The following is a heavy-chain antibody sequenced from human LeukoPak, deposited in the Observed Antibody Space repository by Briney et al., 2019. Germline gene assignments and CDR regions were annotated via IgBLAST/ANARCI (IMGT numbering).Heavy chain of an antibody. J-gene: IGHJ6*03. V-gene: IGHV4-39*01. Sequence: TSETLSLTCTVSGGSISSSSYYWGWIRQPPGKGLEWIGSIYYSGSTYYNPSLKSRVTISVDTSKNQFSLKLSSVTAADTAVYYCARHLTPNEYQLLYGDYYYYYMDVWGKGTTVTVSS. CDR2: IYYSGST. CDR1: GGSISSSSYY. CDR3: ARHLTPNEYQLLYGDYYYYYMDV. D-gene: IGHD2-2*02.